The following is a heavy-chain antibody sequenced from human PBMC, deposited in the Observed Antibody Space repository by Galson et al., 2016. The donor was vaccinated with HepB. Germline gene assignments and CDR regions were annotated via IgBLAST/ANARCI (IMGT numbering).Heavy chain of an antibody. V-gene: IGHV4-59*01. CDR1: RASIRNYY. CDR2: IFYSGST. Sequence: LSLTCTVSRASIRNYYWSWIRQAPGKGLEWIGYIFYSGSTNYNPSLKSRVPIPVDTSKNQFSLKLSSVTAADTAVYYCAGGLVQYYYNSGSRERDYYYGLDVWGQGTTVTVSS. D-gene: IGHD3-10*01. J-gene: IGHJ6*02. CDR3: AGGLVQYYYNSGSRERDYYYGLDV.